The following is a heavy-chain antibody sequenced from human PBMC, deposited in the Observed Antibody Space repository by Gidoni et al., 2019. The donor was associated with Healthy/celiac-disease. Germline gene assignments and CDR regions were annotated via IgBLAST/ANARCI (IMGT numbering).Heavy chain of an antibody. CDR3: ASLRYFDWFDDY. V-gene: IGHV4-61*02. Sequence: QVQLQESGPGLVKPSQTLSLPCTVSGGSISSGSYYWSWIRPPAGKGLEWIGRIYTSGSTNYNPSLKSRVTISVDTSKNQFSLKLSSVTAADTAVYYCASLRYFDWFDDYWGQGTLVTVSS. D-gene: IGHD3-9*01. J-gene: IGHJ4*02. CDR2: IYTSGST. CDR1: GGSISSGSYY.